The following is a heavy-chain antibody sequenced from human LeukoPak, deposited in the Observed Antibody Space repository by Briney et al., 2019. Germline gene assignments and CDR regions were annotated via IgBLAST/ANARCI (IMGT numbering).Heavy chain of an antibody. D-gene: IGHD3-22*01. CDR3: AKDPSSSSGAFDI. V-gene: IGHV3-53*01. Sequence: GGSLRLSCATSGFTVSSNYMSWVRQAPGKGLEWVSLIYSSGGTYYADSVKGRFTISRDNSKNTLYLQMNSLRAEDTAVYYCAKDPSSSSGAFDIWGQGTMVTVSS. J-gene: IGHJ3*02. CDR2: IYSSGGT. CDR1: GFTVSSNY.